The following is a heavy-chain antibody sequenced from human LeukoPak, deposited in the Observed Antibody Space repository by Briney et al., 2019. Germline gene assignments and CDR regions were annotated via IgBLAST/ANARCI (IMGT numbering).Heavy chain of an antibody. CDR3: ARDYYGSGSYYVP. Sequence: PGGSLRLSCAASGFTFSSYAMHWVRQAPGKGLEWVSDISYDGSNKYYADSVKGRFTISRDNSKNTLYLQMNSLRAEDTAVYYCARDYYGSGSYYVPWGQGTLVTVSS. V-gene: IGHV3-30-3*01. D-gene: IGHD3-10*01. J-gene: IGHJ5*02. CDR2: ISYDGSNK. CDR1: GFTFSSYA.